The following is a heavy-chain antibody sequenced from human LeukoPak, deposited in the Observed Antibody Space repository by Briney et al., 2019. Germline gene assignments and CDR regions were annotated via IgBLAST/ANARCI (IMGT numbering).Heavy chain of an antibody. CDR2: IKEDGSEK. J-gene: IGHJ4*02. D-gene: IGHD3-10*01. V-gene: IGHV3-7*04. CDR3: ARDGYATGSHDY. CDR1: GFTFSSYW. Sequence: GGSLRLSCAASGFTFSSYWMTWVRKAPGKGLEWLANIKEDGSEKSYVDSVKGRFTISRDNAQNSLYLQMNSLRAEDTAVYFCARDGYATGSHDYWGQGTLVTVSS.